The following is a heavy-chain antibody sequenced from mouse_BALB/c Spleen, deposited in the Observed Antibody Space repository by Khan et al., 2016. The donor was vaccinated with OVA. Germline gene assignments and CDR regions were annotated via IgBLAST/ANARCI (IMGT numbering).Heavy chain of an antibody. D-gene: IGHD1-2*01. J-gene: IGHJ2*01. CDR2: ISYSGST. V-gene: IGHV3-2*02. CDR1: GYSITSGYG. CDR3: ARTARIKY. Sequence: EVQLQESGPGLVKPSQSLSLTCTVTGYSITSGYGWNWIRQFPGNKLEWMGYISYSGSTNYNPSLKSRISITRDTYKNQFCRQLKSVTTEDTATYYCARTARIKYWGQGTTLTVSS.